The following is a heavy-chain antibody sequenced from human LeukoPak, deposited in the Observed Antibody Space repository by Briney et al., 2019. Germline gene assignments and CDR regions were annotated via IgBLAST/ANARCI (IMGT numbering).Heavy chain of an antibody. V-gene: IGHV3-23*01. CDR1: GFTFNNYA. Sequence: GESLRLSCAASGFTFNNYAMSWVRQAPGKGLEWVSAMSQGGDTTYYADSVKGHFTISRDNSKNALYLQMNSLRAEDTAVYYCARGYVSLGYFDYWGRGTLVTVSS. CDR3: ARGYVSLGYFDY. J-gene: IGHJ4*02. D-gene: IGHD2-15*01. CDR2: MSQGGDTT.